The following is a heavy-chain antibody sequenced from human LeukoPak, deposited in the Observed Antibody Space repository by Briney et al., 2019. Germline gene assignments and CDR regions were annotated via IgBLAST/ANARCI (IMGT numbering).Heavy chain of an antibody. CDR2: FDPEDGET. CDR3: ATLSNSYGLFWLDP. V-gene: IGHV1-24*01. J-gene: IGHJ5*02. D-gene: IGHD5-18*01. Sequence: ASVKVSCKISGYTLTELSMHWVRQAPGKGLEWMGGFDPEDGETIYAQKFQGRVTMTEDTSTDTAYMELSSLRSEDTAVYYCATLSNSYGLFWLDPWGQGTLVTVSS. CDR1: GYTLTELS.